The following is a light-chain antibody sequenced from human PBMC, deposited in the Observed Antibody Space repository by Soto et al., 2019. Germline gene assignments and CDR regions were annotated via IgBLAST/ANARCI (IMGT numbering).Light chain of an antibody. J-gene: IGKJ2*01. CDR1: QSVSSN. CDR3: QQYNDWPLYT. CDR2: GAS. Sequence: EIVMTQSPATLSVSPRERATLSCRASQSVSSNLAWYLQKPGQAPRLLIYGASTRATGVPARFSGSGSGTEFTLTISSLQSEDFAVFYCQQYNDWPLYTFGQGTKLEIK. V-gene: IGKV3-15*01.